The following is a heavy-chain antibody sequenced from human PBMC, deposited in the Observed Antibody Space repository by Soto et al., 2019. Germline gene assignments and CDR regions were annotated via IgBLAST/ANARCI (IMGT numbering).Heavy chain of an antibody. CDR1: GFTFSTYA. CDR3: PREGHGDWFDP. V-gene: IGHV3-30-3*01. D-gene: IGHD3-10*01. CDR2: ISDDGTNK. Sequence: QVHLVESGGGVVQPGRPLRLSCAASGFTFSTYAMHWVRQAPGKGLEWVATISDDGTNKYYADSVKGRFTISRDNSKDTLYLQMNSLRAEDTAVYYCPREGHGDWFDPWGQGTLVTVSS. J-gene: IGHJ5*02.